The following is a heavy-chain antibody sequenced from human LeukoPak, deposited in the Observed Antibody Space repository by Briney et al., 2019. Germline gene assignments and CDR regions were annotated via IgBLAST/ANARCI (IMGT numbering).Heavy chain of an antibody. CDR1: GYTFTGYY. V-gene: IGHV1-2*02. CDR2: INPNSGGT. D-gene: IGHD3-22*01. J-gene: IGHJ3*02. Sequence: ASVKVSCKPSGYTFTGYYIHWVRQAPAQGLEWMGWINPNSGGTSCAQKFQGRITMTRDTSISTAYMELSRLRSDDTAVYYCARDPTEISRSYYYDSGSLGAFDIWGQGTMVTVSS. CDR3: ARDPTEISRSYYYDSGSLGAFDI.